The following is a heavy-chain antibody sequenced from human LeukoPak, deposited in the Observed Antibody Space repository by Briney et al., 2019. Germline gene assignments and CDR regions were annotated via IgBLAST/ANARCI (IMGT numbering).Heavy chain of an antibody. J-gene: IGHJ4*02. CDR3: ARDRAYYYDSSGYYYFDH. CDR2: ISFSGSPT. D-gene: IGHD3-22*01. V-gene: IGHV3-11*01. Sequence: GSLRLSCAASGFTFSDYYMSWIRQAPGKGVEGVSYISFSGSPTQYADSVRGRFTISRDNAKNSLYLQMNSLRDEDTAVYYCARDRAYYYDSSGYYYFDHWGQGTLVTVSS. CDR1: GFTFSDYY.